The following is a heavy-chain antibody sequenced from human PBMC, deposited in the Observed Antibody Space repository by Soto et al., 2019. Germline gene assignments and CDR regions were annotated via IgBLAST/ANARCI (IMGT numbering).Heavy chain of an antibody. Sequence: PSETLSLTCTVSGGSINNHYWSWIRQHPGKGLEWIGYIYYSGSTYYNPSLKSRVTISVDTSKNQFSLKLSSVTAADTAVYYCARVGWNYSIDYWGQGTLVTVSS. CDR2: IYYSGST. CDR3: ARVGWNYSIDY. V-gene: IGHV4-59*06. D-gene: IGHD1-7*01. CDR1: GGSINNHY. J-gene: IGHJ4*02.